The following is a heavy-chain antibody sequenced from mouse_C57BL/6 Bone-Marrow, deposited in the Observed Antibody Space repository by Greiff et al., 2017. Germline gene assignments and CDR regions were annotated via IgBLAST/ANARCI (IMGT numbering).Heavy chain of an antibody. V-gene: IGHV2-5*01. CDR2: IWRGGST. CDR3: AIHYYGSSYGAMDY. D-gene: IGHD1-1*01. Sequence: VNVVESGPGLVQPSQSLSITCTVSGFSLTSYGVHWVRQSPGKGLEWLGVIWRGGSTDYNAAFMSRLSITKDNSKSQVFFKMNSLQADDTAIYYCAIHYYGSSYGAMDYWGQGTSVTVSS. CDR1: GFSLTSYG. J-gene: IGHJ4*01.